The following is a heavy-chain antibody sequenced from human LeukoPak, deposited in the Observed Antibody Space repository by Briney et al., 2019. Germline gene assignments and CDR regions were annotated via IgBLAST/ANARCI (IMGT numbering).Heavy chain of an antibody. V-gene: IGHV1-69*06. CDR2: IIPIFGTA. CDR3: ARAIIDTANWFDP. J-gene: IGHJ5*02. D-gene: IGHD3-9*01. CDR1: GGTFSSYA. Sequence: SVKVSCKASGGTFSSYAISWVRQAPGQGLEWMGGIIPIFGTANYAQKFQGRVTITADKSTSTAYMELSSLRSDDTAVYYCARAIIDTANWFDPWGQGTLVTVSS.